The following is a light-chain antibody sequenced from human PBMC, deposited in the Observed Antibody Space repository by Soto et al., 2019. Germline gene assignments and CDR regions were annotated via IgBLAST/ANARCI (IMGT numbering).Light chain of an antibody. CDR1: ESNSSW. CDR3: QQYNSYPWT. Sequence: DIQMPQSPSTLSASVGDRVTITCRASESNSSWLAWYQQKPGKAPKLLIYDVSSLESGVPSRFSGSGSGTEFTLTISSLQPDDFATYYCQQYNSYPWTFGQGTKVEIK. V-gene: IGKV1-5*01. CDR2: DVS. J-gene: IGKJ1*01.